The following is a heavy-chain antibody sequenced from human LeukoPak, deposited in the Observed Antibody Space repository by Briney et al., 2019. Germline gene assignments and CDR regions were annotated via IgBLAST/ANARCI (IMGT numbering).Heavy chain of an antibody. Sequence: GGSLRLSCAASGFTFSNYDMHWVRQAPGKGLEWVALISYDGSNKYYTDSVKGRFTISRDNSKNTLYLQMNSLRAEDTAVYYCAKDRTAGYDGLVDYWGQGTLVTVSS. CDR3: AKDRTAGYDGLVDY. CDR2: ISYDGSNK. D-gene: IGHD5-12*01. V-gene: IGHV3-30*18. CDR1: GFTFSNYD. J-gene: IGHJ4*02.